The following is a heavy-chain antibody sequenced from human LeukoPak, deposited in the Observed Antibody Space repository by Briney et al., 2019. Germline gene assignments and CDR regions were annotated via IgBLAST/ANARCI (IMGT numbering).Heavy chain of an antibody. D-gene: IGHD7-27*01. Sequence: PGGSLRLSCAASGFTFSSYWMSWVRQAPGKGLEWVANIKQDGSEKQYVDSVKGRFAISRDNAENSLYLQMNSLKAEDTAVYYGRFTRSGDSVYWGQGTLGTVSS. CDR1: GFTFSSYW. J-gene: IGHJ4*02. V-gene: IGHV3-7*02. CDR3: RFTRSGDSVY. CDR2: IKQDGSEK.